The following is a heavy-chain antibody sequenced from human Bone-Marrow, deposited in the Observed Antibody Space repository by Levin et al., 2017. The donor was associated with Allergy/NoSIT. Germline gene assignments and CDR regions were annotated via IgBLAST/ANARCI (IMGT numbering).Heavy chain of an antibody. CDR1: GFMFSDYY. V-gene: IGHV3-11*01. J-gene: IGHJ4*02. D-gene: IGHD3-22*01. CDR3: ARGSDRYYDSSGYFQS. Sequence: GGSLRLSCAGSGFMFSDYYMSWIRQAPGKGLEWVSYISASSHTIYYADSVKGRFTISRDNAANSLSLAMTNLRGDDTAVYYCARGSDRYYDSSGYFQSWGQGTLVTVSS. CDR2: ISASSHTI.